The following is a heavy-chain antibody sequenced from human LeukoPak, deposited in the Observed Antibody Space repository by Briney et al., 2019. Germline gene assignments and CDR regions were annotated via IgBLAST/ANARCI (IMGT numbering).Heavy chain of an antibody. D-gene: IGHD6-6*01. CDR1: GFTVSSNY. J-gene: IGHJ6*02. CDR3: ARGIAARNGMDV. CDR2: IYSGGST. Sequence: GGSLRLSCAASGFTVSSNYMSWVRQAPGKGLEWVSVIYSGGSTYYADSVKGRFTISRDNSKNTLYLQMNSQRAEDTAVYYCARGIAARNGMDVRGQGTTVTVSS. V-gene: IGHV3-53*01.